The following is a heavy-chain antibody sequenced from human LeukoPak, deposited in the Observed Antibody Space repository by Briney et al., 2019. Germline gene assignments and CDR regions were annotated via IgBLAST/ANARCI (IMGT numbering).Heavy chain of an antibody. Sequence: GGSLRLSCAASGFTFSSYSMNWVRLAPGKGLEWVSSISGSSRSIYYADSVKGRFTISRDNAKNSLYLQMNSLRAEDTAVYYCAREPFFDCSRTSCYGVDYWGQGTLVTVSS. D-gene: IGHD2-2*01. CDR1: GFTFSSYS. V-gene: IGHV3-21*01. CDR3: AREPFFDCSRTSCYGVDY. CDR2: ISGSSRSI. J-gene: IGHJ4*02.